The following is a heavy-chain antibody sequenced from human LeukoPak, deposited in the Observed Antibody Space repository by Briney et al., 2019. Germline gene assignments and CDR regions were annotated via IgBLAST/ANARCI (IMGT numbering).Heavy chain of an antibody. CDR3: AKATYDILTGIDY. Sequence: PGGSLRLSCAASGFTFSSYAMSWVRQAPGKGLEWVSAISGSGGSTYYADSVKGRFTISRDNSKNTLYLQMNSLRAEDTALYYCAKATYDILTGIDYWGQGTLVTVSS. J-gene: IGHJ4*02. CDR1: GFTFSSYA. D-gene: IGHD3-9*01. CDR2: ISGSGGST. V-gene: IGHV3-23*01.